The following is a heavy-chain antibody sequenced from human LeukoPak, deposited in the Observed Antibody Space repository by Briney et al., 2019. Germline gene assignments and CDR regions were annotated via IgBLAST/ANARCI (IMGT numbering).Heavy chain of an antibody. CDR1: GGSISSGGYY. V-gene: IGHV4-61*02. D-gene: IGHD6-19*01. CDR3: ARSSGWKYYFDY. Sequence: SETLSLTCTVSGGSISSGGYYWSWIRQPAGKGLEWIGRIYTSGSTNYNPSLKSRVTISIDTSKNQFSLKLSSVTAADTAVYYCARSSGWKYYFDYWGQGTLVTVPS. J-gene: IGHJ4*02. CDR2: IYTSGST.